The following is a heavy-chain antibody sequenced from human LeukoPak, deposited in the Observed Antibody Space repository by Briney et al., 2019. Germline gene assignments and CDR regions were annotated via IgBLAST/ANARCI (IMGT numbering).Heavy chain of an antibody. CDR1: GFTFSSHW. CDR2: ISPDGSTT. CDR3: AREINKWFDP. J-gene: IGHJ5*02. V-gene: IGHV3-74*01. Sequence: GGSLRLSCAASGFTFSSHWMHWVRQAPGKGLVWVSRISPDGSTTRNADSVKGRFTISRDNARSTLYLQMNSLRAEDTAVYYCAREINKWFDPWGQGTLVTVSS.